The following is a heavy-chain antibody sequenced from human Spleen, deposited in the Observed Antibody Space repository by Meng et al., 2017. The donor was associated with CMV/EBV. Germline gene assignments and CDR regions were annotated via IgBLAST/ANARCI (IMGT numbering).Heavy chain of an antibody. CDR1: GYSCTGHY. V-gene: IGHV1-2*02. CDR3: ASSKGGGYTYGDFDY. Sequence: SGYSCTGHYVHWVRQAPGQGLEWMGWINPNSGGTNHAQNLQGRVTLTRDTSISTHYMELSRLRSDDTAVYYCASSKGGGYTYGDFDYWGQGTLVTVSS. CDR2: INPNSGGT. J-gene: IGHJ4*02. D-gene: IGHD5-18*01.